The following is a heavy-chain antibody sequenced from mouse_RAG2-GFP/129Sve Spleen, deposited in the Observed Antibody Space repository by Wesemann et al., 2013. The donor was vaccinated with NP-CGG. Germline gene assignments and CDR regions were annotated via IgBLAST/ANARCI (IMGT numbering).Heavy chain of an antibody. CDR2: ISSGGSYT. V-gene: IGHV5-9-1*01. CDR3: ARAITTAFAMDY. J-gene: IGHJ4*01. Sequence: LEWVATISSGGSYTYYPDSVKGRFTISRDNAKNTLYLQMSSLRSEDTAMYYCARAITTAFAMDYWGQGTSVTVSS. D-gene: IGHD1-2*01.